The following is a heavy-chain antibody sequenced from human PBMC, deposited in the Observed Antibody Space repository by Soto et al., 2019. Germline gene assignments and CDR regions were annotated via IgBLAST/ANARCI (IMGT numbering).Heavy chain of an antibody. CDR3: VSSRTAVFGDALDI. Sequence: SSETLSLTCSVSGGSISSYFKNWIRQAPGKGLEWIGCIYDSGDANYNPSLKSRVTLALDTSKNQFSLKLTSVTAADTAVYYCVSSRTAVFGDALDIWAPGTMVTVSS. J-gene: IGHJ3*02. CDR2: IYDSGDA. CDR1: GGSISSYF. V-gene: IGHV4-59*03. D-gene: IGHD3-3*01.